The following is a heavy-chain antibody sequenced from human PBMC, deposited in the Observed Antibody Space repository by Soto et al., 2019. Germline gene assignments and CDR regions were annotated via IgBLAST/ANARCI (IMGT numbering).Heavy chain of an antibody. V-gene: IGHV1-8*01. Sequence: ASVKVSCTASGYTFTLYDINWVRQATGQGLEWMGWMNPNSGNTGYAQKFQGRVTMTRNTSISTAYMELSSLRSEDTAVYYCARGRGLAYCGVDCYCPYYYCGMVVWGQGNTVTVSS. CDR3: ARGRGLAYCGVDCYCPYYYCGMVV. CDR1: GYTFTLYD. J-gene: IGHJ6*02. D-gene: IGHD2-21*02. CDR2: MNPNSGNT.